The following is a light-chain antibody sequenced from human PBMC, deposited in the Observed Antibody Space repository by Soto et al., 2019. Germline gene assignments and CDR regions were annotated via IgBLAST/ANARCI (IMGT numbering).Light chain of an antibody. CDR3: QQYCSSPWT. CDR1: QRVLYSSSNKNY. CDR2: WAS. Sequence: DIVMTQSPDSLAVSLGERATINCKSSQRVLYSSSNKNYLAWYQQKPGQPPKLLIYWASTRESGVPDRFSGSGSGTDFTLTMTRLQAEDVAVYYCQQYCSSPWTFGQGTKVEIK. V-gene: IGKV4-1*01. J-gene: IGKJ1*01.